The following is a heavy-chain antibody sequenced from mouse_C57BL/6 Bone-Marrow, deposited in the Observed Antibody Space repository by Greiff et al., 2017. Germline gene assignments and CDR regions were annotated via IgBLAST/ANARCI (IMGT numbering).Heavy chain of an antibody. CDR3: ARGSGLPWFAY. D-gene: IGHD3-2*02. CDR1: GYTFTSYW. J-gene: IGHJ3*01. V-gene: IGHV1-59*01. CDR2: IDPSDSYT. Sequence: VQLQQPGAELVRPGTSVKLSCKASGYTFTSYWMHWVKQRPGQGLEWIGVIDPSDSYTNYNQKFKGKATLTVDKSSSTAYMQLSSLTSEDSAVYYCARGSGLPWFAYWGQGTLVTVSA.